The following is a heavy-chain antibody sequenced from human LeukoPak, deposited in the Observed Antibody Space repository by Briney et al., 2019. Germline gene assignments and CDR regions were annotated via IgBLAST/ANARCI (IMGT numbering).Heavy chain of an antibody. CDR3: ASFGGSGSGSQQGY. Sequence: GGSLRLSCAASGFTVSSNYMSWVRQAPGKGLEWVSVIYSGGSTYSADSVKGTFTLSRDHSQNTLSLQMTRLPPEPPPAHHPASFGGSGSGSQQGYGGQGTLVTVSS. D-gene: IGHD3-10*01. CDR1: GFTVSSNY. CDR2: IYSGGST. J-gene: IGHJ4*02. V-gene: IGHV3-66*01.